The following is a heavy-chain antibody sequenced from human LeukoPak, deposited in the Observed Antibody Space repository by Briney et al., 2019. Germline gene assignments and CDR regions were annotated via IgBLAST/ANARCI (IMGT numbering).Heavy chain of an antibody. Sequence: ASVKVSCKASGNAFTNYYMHWVRQAPGHGLEWMGVMNPSGGTSSAQRFQGRVALTRDMSTSTIYMELSSLSFDDTAVYYCARDLRGDGTYFDYWGQGTLVTVSS. CDR2: MNPSGGT. J-gene: IGHJ4*02. D-gene: IGHD5-24*01. CDR1: GNAFTNYY. V-gene: IGHV1-46*01. CDR3: ARDLRGDGTYFDY.